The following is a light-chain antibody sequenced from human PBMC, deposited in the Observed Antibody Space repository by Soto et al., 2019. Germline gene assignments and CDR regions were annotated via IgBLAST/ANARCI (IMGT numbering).Light chain of an antibody. CDR2: DSN. CDR3: QSYRTSLSGLYV. J-gene: IGLJ1*01. CDR1: SSNVGAGRD. V-gene: IGLV1-40*01. Sequence: QSVLTQPPSVSGAPGQRVTISCTGSSSNVGAGRDVHWYRQLPGAAPKFLISDSNNRASGVPDRFSVSKSGASASLAITGHRAEDEGDYLCQSYRTSLSGLYVFGPGTKVTVL.